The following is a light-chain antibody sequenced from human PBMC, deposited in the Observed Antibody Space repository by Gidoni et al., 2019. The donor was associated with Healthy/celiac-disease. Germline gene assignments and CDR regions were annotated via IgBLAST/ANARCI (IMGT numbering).Light chain of an antibody. CDR1: SSDVGGYNY. Sequence: QSPLTKHATVSGSPGQSITISCTGTSSDVGGYNYVSWYQQHPGKAPKLMIYDVSNRPSGVSNRFSGSKSGNTASLTISGLQAGYEAVYFCSSYTSSISTVFGGGTKLTVL. CDR2: DVS. V-gene: IGLV2-14*03. CDR3: SSYTSSISTV. J-gene: IGLJ3*02.